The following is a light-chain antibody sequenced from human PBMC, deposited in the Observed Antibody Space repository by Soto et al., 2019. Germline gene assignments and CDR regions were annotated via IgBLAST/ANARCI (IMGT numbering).Light chain of an antibody. CDR1: QSVSSSY. CDR2: GAS. Sequence: EIALTQSPGTLSLSPGERATLSCRASQSVSSSYLAWYQQKPGQAPRLLIYGASSRATGVPDRFSGGGSGTDFTLTISRLEPEDFAVYYCQNFVNSLTWTFGQGTKVDIK. J-gene: IGKJ1*01. V-gene: IGKV3-20*01. CDR3: QNFVNSLTWT.